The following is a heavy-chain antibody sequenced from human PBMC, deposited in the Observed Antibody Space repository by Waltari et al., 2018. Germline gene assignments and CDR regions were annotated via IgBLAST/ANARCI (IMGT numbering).Heavy chain of an antibody. CDR2: ISSTSSDI. CDR1: GCTFNTYT. J-gene: IGHJ6*02. V-gene: IGHV3-21*02. CDR3: AGGYSSYYGMDV. D-gene: IGHD6-13*01. Sequence: EVQLVESGGGVVKPGGSLRLACAAAGCTFNTYTMNWVRQAPGKGLEWVSSISSTSSDIYYADSVKGRFTISRDNAKSSLYLQLNSLRAEDTAVYYCAGGYSSYYGMDVWGQGTTVTVSS.